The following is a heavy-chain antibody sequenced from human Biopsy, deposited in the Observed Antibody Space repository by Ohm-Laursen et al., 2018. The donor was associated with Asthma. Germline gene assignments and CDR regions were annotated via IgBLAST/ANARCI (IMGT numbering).Heavy chain of an antibody. CDR3: AKELFPGWELRRGPDS. V-gene: IGHV3-30*18. CDR1: GFSFSNFG. D-gene: IGHD1-26*01. CDR2: ISFDGSNE. Sequence: SSLGLSCTASGFSFSNFGMHWVRQAPGKGLGWVAVISFDGSNEDYADSVKGRFTISRDNSKNTLFLEMNSLSPEDTAVYYCAKELFPGWELRRGPDSWGQGTLVTVSS. J-gene: IGHJ4*02.